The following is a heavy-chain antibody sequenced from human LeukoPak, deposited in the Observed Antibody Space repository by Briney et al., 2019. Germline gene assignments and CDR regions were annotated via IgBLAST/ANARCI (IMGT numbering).Heavy chain of an antibody. CDR3: ARGHHGLDY. Sequence: GGSLRLSCAVTGLTLSDYWMTWVRQAPGKGLEWVATIKPDGSEKYYVDSVKGRFTISRDNARDSLYLQMNSLRAEETAVYYCARGHHGLDYWGQGTLVTVSS. J-gene: IGHJ4*02. CDR2: IKPDGSEK. V-gene: IGHV3-7*01. CDR1: GLTLSDYW. D-gene: IGHD1-14*01.